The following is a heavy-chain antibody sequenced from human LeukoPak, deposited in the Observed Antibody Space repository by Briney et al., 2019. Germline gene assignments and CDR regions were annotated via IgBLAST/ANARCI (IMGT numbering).Heavy chain of an antibody. CDR2: IYHSGST. Sequence: SETLSLTCTVSRVSISSGAYYWSWIRQHPGKGLEWLGYIYHSGSTYYNPSLESRISISLDTSKNQFSLPLSSVTAADSAGYYCARSSSSPRLDFWGQGTLVTVSS. CDR3: ARSSSSPRLDF. V-gene: IGHV4-31*03. D-gene: IGHD6-6*01. J-gene: IGHJ4*02. CDR1: RVSISSGAYY.